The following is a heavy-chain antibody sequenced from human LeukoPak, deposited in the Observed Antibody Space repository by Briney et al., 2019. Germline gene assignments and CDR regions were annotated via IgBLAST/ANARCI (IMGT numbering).Heavy chain of an antibody. V-gene: IGHV4-59*01. CDR3: ARVGYYYGSAISSYYYYLDV. J-gene: IGHJ6*03. CDR2: NYYSGST. D-gene: IGHD3-10*01. Sequence: PSETLSLACTVSGVSISSYDWSWIRQPPGKGLEWIGYNYYSGSTTYNPSLRGRVTISVDMSKNQFSLKLTSVTAADTAAYYCARVGYYYGSAISSYYYYLDVWGEGTTVTVFS. CDR1: GVSISSYD.